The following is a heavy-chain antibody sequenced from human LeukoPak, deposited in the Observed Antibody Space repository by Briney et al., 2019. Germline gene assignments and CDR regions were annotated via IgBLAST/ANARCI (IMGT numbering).Heavy chain of an antibody. J-gene: IGHJ4*02. V-gene: IGHV1-69*13. CDR1: GGTFSSYA. CDR3: ARTEDSSGYLDY. CDR2: IIPIFGTA. Sequence: GASVNVSCKASGGTFSSYAISWVRQAPGQGLEWMGGIIPIFGTANNAQKFQGRVTITADESTSTAYMELSSLRSEDTAVYYCARTEDSSGYLDYWGQRTLVTVSS. D-gene: IGHD3-22*01.